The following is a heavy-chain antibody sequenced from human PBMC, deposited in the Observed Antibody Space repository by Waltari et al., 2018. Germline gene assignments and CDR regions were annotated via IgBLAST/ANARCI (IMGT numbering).Heavy chain of an antibody. CDR3: ARVARKTYSSPVPGRDYYYGMDV. V-gene: IGHV3-74*01. D-gene: IGHD3-22*01. Sequence: EEQLVESGGGLIQPGESLRVSCAVSGFTFSRYWMNWVRQAPGRGLLWVERINGDGRETSYAESVKGRFTISRDNARNTVFLQMKSRRAEDTAVYYCARVARKTYSSPVPGRDYYYGMDVWGLGTTVTVSS. CDR1: GFTFSRYW. J-gene: IGHJ6*02. CDR2: INGDGRET.